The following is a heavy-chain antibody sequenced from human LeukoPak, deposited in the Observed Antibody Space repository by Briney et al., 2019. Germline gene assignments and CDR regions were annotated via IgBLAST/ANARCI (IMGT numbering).Heavy chain of an antibody. CDR2: ISSSSSYI. V-gene: IGHV3-21*01. CDR1: GSTFSSYI. CDR3: ARGLTGEYYFDY. J-gene: IGHJ4*02. D-gene: IGHD7-27*01. Sequence: GGSLRLSCAASGSTFSSYIMNWVRQAPGKGLEWVSSISSSSSYIYYADSVKGRFTISRDNAKNSLYLQMNSLRAEDTAVYYCARGLTGEYYFDYWGQGTLVTVSS.